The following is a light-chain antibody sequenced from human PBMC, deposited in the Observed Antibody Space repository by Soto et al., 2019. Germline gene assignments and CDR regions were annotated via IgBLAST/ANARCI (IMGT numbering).Light chain of an antibody. Sequence: QSVLTQPPSASGSPGQSVTISCTGTSSYVGGYDYVSWYQQHPGKAPKLMIFEVTKRPSGVPNRFSGSKSGNTASLTVSGLQAEDEADYCCTSYAGSNTPYVFXTGTKVTVL. CDR3: TSYAGSNTPYV. J-gene: IGLJ1*01. CDR1: SSYVGGYDY. V-gene: IGLV2-8*01. CDR2: EVT.